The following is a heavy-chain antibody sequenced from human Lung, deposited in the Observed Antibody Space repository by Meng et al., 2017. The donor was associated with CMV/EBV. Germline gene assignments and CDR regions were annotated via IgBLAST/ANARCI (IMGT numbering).Heavy chain of an antibody. J-gene: IGHJ4*02. V-gene: IGHV4-34*01. CDR1: GGPFSGHY. CDR2: IYHTGVT. CDR3: ATSPDGPAGFDY. D-gene: IGHD2-2*01. Sequence: SXTLSLXCGAYGGPFSGHYRSWIRQSPGKGLEWIGEIYHTGVTNYHPSLKSRVTISLDTSKMQFSLKLTSVTAADTAVYYCATSPDGPAGFDYWGQGVLVTVSS.